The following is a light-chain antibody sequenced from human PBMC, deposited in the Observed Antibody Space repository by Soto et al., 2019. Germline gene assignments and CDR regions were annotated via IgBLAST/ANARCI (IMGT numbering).Light chain of an antibody. CDR2: AVS. Sequence: DIQMTPSPSSVSASVGDRVTITCRASQGISSWLAWYQQKPGKAPKLLIYAVSSLQSGVPSRLSGSGSGTDFTLTISSLQHEDFATYYCHQTNSLPPMYTFGQGTKLEIK. J-gene: IGKJ2*01. CDR3: HQTNSLPPMYT. V-gene: IGKV1-12*01. CDR1: QGISSW.